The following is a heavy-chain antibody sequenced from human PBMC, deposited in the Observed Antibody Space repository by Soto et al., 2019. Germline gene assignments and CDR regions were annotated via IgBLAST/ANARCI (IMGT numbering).Heavy chain of an antibody. CDR2: IIPIGATA. CDR3: AGCLLGFGNTFAAV. D-gene: IGHD3-10*01. V-gene: IGHV1-69*12. Sequence: QVQLGQSGAEVKKPGSSVKVSCKASGGTFSSYAISWVRQASGQGLEWMGGIIPIGATANYEQKFQGRVTITADESTSTAYMELRSLRSEDTAVYYCAGCLLGFGNTFAAVWGQGTTVTVSS. CDR1: GGTFSSYA. J-gene: IGHJ6*02.